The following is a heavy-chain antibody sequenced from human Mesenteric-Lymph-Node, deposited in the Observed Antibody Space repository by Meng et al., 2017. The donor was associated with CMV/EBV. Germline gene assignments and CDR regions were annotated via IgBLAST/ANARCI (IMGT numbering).Heavy chain of an antibody. CDR1: GFNVNSTY. CDR2: IYSGGRT. D-gene: IGHD3-9*01. CDR3: ARDLAATSYDVLTDYFGMDV. V-gene: IGHV3-53*01. Sequence: GESLKISCAASGFNVNSTYMTWVRQAPGKGLEWVSIIYSGGRTYYADSVKGRFTISRDNSKNTLFLQMNSLRAEDTAVYYCARDLAATSYDVLTDYFGMDVWGQGTTVTVSS. J-gene: IGHJ6*02.